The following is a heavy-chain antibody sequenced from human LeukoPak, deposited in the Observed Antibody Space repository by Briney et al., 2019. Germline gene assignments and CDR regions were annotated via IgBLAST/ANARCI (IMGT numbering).Heavy chain of an antibody. Sequence: ASVKVSCKASGYTFTGYYMHWVRQAPGQGLEWMGWINPNSGGTNYAQKFQGRVTMTRDTSISTAYMELSRLRSDDTAVYYCARDPAYCTNGVRYTVYYYYYMDVWGKGTTVTVSS. D-gene: IGHD2-8*01. J-gene: IGHJ6*03. V-gene: IGHV1-2*02. CDR3: ARDPAYCTNGVRYTVYYYYYMDV. CDR1: GYTFTGYY. CDR2: INPNSGGT.